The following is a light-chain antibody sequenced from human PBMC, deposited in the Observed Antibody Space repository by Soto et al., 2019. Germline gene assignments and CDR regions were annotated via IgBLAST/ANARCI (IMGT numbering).Light chain of an antibody. CDR3: LQDYNFRLT. Sequence: AIQMTQSPSSLSASVGDRVTITCRASQDIGNDLAWYQQRPGKAPKLLIYAASSLQSGVPSRFSGSGSGTDFTLTISSLQPGDFATYYCLQDYNFRLTFGGGTKVEIK. CDR2: AAS. V-gene: IGKV1-6*01. J-gene: IGKJ4*01. CDR1: QDIGND.